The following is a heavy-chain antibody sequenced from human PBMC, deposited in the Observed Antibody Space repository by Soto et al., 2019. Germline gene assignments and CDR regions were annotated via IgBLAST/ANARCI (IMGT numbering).Heavy chain of an antibody. Sequence: GGSLRLSCAASGFTFDDYAMHWVRQAPGKGLEWVSGISWNSGSIGYADSVKGRFTISRDNAKNSLYLQMNSLRAEDTALYYCAKDGDSGYDLAYYYMDVWGKGTTVTVSS. CDR1: GFTFDDYA. D-gene: IGHD5-12*01. V-gene: IGHV3-9*01. CDR2: ISWNSGSI. J-gene: IGHJ6*03. CDR3: AKDGDSGYDLAYYYMDV.